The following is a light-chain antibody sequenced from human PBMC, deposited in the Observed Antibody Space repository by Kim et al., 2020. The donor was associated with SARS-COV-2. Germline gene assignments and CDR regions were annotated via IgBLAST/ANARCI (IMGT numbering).Light chain of an antibody. Sequence: GQRVTISCSGSSSNIEKNYVYWYQQVPGTSPKVLIYRNNERPSGVPDRFSGSKSGASASLAISGLRSDDEADYYCAAWDDRVSGRVFGGGTQLTVL. CDR2: RNN. CDR3: AAWDDRVSGRV. J-gene: IGLJ3*02. CDR1: SSNIEKNY. V-gene: IGLV1-47*01.